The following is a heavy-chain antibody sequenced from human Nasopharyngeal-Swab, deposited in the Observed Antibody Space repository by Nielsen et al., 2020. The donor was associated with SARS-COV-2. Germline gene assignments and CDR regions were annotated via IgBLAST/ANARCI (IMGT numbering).Heavy chain of an antibody. J-gene: IGHJ4*02. D-gene: IGHD2-2*01. CDR1: GFTFSSHW. Sequence: GGSLRLSCAASGFTFSSHWMHWVRQAPGKGLVWVSRISEDGSITTYADSMKGRFTISRDNAKNTLFLQMHSLRADDTAIYYCASQLGHPDSWGQGTLVTVSS. V-gene: IGHV3-74*01. CDR3: ASQLGHPDS. CDR2: ISEDGSIT.